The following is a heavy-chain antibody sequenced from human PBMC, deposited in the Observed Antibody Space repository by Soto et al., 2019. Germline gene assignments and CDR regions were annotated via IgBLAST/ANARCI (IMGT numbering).Heavy chain of an antibody. CDR1: GFTFANHW. CDR2: MNSDGSTT. J-gene: IGHJ4*02. Sequence: EVQLVESGGGLVQPGGSLRLFCAVSGFTFANHWMHWVRQAPGKGLEWVSRMNSDGSTTDYADSVKGRFTVSRDNAKNTLYLQMNSLRAEDTAVYYCATAEVDYWGPGTLVTVSS. V-gene: IGHV3-74*01. CDR3: ATAEVDY.